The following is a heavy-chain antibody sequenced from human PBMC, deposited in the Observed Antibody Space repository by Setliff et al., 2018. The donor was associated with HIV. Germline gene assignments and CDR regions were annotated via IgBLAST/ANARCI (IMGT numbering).Heavy chain of an antibody. CDR2: IYTSGRT. CDR1: GGSISSGGYF. Sequence: SETLSLTCTVSGGSISSGGYFWSWIRQPAGKGLEWIGHIYTSGRTNYNPSLKSRVAISVDTSKNQFSLKLTSVTAADTAVYYCARDGFYYDTSGYPGTRWFDPWGQGTLVTVSS. J-gene: IGHJ5*02. V-gene: IGHV4-61*09. D-gene: IGHD3-22*01. CDR3: ARDGFYYDTSGYPGTRWFDP.